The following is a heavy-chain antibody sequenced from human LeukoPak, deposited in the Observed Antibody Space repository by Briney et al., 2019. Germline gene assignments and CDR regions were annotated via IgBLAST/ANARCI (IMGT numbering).Heavy chain of an antibody. D-gene: IGHD6-19*01. Sequence: TTGGSLRLSCAASGFTFSDYYMSWIRQAPGKGLEWVSYISSSSSYTNYADSVKGRFTISRDNSKNTLYLQMNSLRAEDTAVYYCASSAGALIDCWGQGTLVIVSS. CDR1: GFTFSDYY. CDR2: ISSSSSYT. V-gene: IGHV3-11*06. J-gene: IGHJ4*02. CDR3: ASSAGALIDC.